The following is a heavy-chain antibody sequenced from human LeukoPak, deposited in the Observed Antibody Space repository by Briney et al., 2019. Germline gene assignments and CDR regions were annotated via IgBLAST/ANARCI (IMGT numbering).Heavy chain of an antibody. CDR2: IYYSGST. D-gene: IGHD3-22*01. V-gene: IGHV4-39*01. CDR1: GGSISSSSYY. CDR3: ARLNYDSSGYTDY. J-gene: IGHJ4*02. Sequence: SETLSLTCTVSGGSISSSSYYWGWIRQPPGKGLEWIGSIYYSGSTYYNPSLKSRVTISVDTSKNQFSLKLSSVTAADTAVYYCARLNYDSSGYTDYWGQGTLVTVSS.